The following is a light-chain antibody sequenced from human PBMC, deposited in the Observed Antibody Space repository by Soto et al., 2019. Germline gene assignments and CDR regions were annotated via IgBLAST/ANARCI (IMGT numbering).Light chain of an antibody. Sequence: QSALTQPRSVSGSPGQSVTISCTGTSSDIGDYDYVSWYQHHPGKAPKLMIYDVSKRPSGVPDRFSGSKSGNTASLTISGLQAEDEADYCCCSYAGSDTGVFGGGTKLTVL. CDR3: CSYAGSDTGV. CDR2: DVS. CDR1: SSDIGDYDY. V-gene: IGLV2-11*01. J-gene: IGLJ3*02.